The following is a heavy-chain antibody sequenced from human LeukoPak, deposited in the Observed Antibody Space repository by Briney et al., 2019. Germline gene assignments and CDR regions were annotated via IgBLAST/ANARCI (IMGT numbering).Heavy chain of an antibody. V-gene: IGHV3-23*01. CDR1: GFTFSSYA. CDR2: ISGSGGST. CDR3: AKDRRSGWYGGTYFDY. Sequence: QAGGSLRLSCAASGFTFSSYAMSWVRQAPGKGPEWVSAISGSGGSTYYADSVKGRFTISRDNSKNTLYLQMNSLRAEDTALYYCAKDRRSGWYGGTYFDYWGQGTLVTVSS. D-gene: IGHD6-19*01. J-gene: IGHJ4*02.